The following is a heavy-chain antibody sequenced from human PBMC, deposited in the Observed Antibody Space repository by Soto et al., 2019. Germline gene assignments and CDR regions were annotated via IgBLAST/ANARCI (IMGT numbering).Heavy chain of an antibody. CDR2: VSSRFENT. CDR1: GYTLTKYD. D-gene: IGHD4-17*01. V-gene: IGHV1-3*01. J-gene: IGHJ4*02. Sequence: SVKLSWKAPGYTLTKYDIQLVRQAPGQRLEWVGCVSSRFENTRSSQRFQGRVSITWDTAASTAYMELSSLASEDTAVYYCATQSPDYAKRDFDYWGQGTLVTVSS. CDR3: ATQSPDYAKRDFDY.